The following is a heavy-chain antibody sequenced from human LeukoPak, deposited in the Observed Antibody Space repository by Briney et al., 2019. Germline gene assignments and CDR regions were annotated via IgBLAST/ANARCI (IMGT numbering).Heavy chain of an antibody. CDR3: ARRSPAAAYWFDP. Sequence: PSETLSLTCAVYGGSFSGYYWSWIRQPPGKGLEWIGEINHSGRTNHNPSLKSRVTISVDRSKNQFSLKLSSVTAADTAVYYCARRSPAAAYWFDPWGQGTLVTVSS. CDR2: INHSGRT. J-gene: IGHJ5*02. V-gene: IGHV4-34*01. CDR1: GGSFSGYY. D-gene: IGHD2-15*01.